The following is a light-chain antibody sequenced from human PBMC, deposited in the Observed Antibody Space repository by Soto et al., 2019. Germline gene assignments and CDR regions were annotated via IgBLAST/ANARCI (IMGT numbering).Light chain of an antibody. CDR2: AAS. CDR3: QQLNTYPRT. Sequence: DIQLTQSPSFLSASVRDRVTITCRASQGISTYLAWYQQKPGKASTLLIYAASTLQSGVPSRFSGSGSGTEFTLTISSLQPEDFATYYCQQLNTYPRTFGQGTKVEIK. CDR1: QGISTY. V-gene: IGKV1-9*01. J-gene: IGKJ1*01.